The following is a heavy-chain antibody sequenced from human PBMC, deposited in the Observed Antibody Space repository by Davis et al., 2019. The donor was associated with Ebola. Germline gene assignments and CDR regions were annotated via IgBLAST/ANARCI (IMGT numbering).Heavy chain of an antibody. CDR2: IYYSGST. J-gene: IGHJ4*02. CDR1: GGSISSSSYY. D-gene: IGHD3-10*01. V-gene: IGHV4-39*01. CDR3: ARRVDEELGRLLWFGESSIITDY. Sequence: PSETLSLTCTVSGGSISSSSYYWGWIRQPPGKGLEWIGSIYYSGSTYYNPSLKSRVTISVDTSKNQFSLKLSSVTAADTAVYYCARRVDEELGRLLWFGESSIITDYWGQGTLVTVSS.